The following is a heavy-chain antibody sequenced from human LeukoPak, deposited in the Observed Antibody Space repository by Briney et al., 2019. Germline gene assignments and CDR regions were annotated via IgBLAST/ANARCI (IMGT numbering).Heavy chain of an antibody. CDR2: IWYDGSNK. CDR1: GFTFSSYG. Sequence: GRSLRLSCAASGFTFSSYGMHWVRQAPGKGLEWVAVIWYDGSNKYYADSVKGRFTISRDNSKNTLYLQMNSLRAEDTAVYYCARDLSLITMIPSHAFDIWGQGTMVTVSS. D-gene: IGHD3-22*01. CDR3: ARDLSLITMIPSHAFDI. J-gene: IGHJ3*02. V-gene: IGHV3-33*01.